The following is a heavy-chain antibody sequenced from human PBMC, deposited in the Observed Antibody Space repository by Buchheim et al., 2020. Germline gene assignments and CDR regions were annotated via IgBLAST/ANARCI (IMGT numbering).Heavy chain of an antibody. J-gene: IGHJ6*02. D-gene: IGHD5-18*01. CDR2: IYYSGST. Sequence: QVQLQESGPGLVKPSRTLSLTCTVSGGSISSGGYYWSWIRQHPGKGLEWIGYIYYSGSTYYNPSLKSRVTISVDTSKNQFSLKLSSVTAADTAVYYCARVPPGYSYGYGQAPYYYGMDVWGQGTT. CDR1: GGSISSGGYY. V-gene: IGHV4-31*03. CDR3: ARVPPGYSYGYGQAPYYYGMDV.